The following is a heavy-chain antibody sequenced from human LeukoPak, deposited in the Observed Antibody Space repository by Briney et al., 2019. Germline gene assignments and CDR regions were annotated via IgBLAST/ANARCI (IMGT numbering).Heavy chain of an antibody. V-gene: IGHV4-34*01. J-gene: IGHJ4*02. CDR1: GGSFSGYY. D-gene: IGHD1-1*01. Sequence: PSETLSLTCAVYGGSFSGYYWSWIRQPPRKGLEWIGEINHSGSTNYNPSLKSRVTISVDTSKNQFSLKLTSVTAAGTAVYYCARAPNWNYFDYWGQGTLVTVSS. CDR3: ARAPNWNYFDY. CDR2: INHSGST.